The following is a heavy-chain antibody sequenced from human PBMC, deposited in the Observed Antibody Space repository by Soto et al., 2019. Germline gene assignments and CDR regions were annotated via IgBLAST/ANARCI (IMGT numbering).Heavy chain of an antibody. CDR1: GGSISSYY. CDR2: IYYSGST. J-gene: IGHJ6*03. CDR3: ARGFERYCSSTSCPRQGYYYMDV. D-gene: IGHD2-2*01. Sequence: SETLSLTCTVSGGSISSYYWSWSRQPPGKGLEWIGYIYYSGSTNYNPSLKSRVTISVDTSKNQFSLKLSSVTAADTAVYYCARGFERYCSSTSCPRQGYYYMDVWGKGTTVTVSS. V-gene: IGHV4-59*01.